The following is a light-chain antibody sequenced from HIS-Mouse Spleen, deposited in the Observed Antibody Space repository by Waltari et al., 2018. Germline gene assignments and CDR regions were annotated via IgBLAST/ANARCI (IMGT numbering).Light chain of an antibody. Sequence: DIVMTQSPDSLAVYLGERATITCQSSPSVLYSSNNKNYLAWYQQKPGQPPKLLIYWASTRESGVPDRFSGSGSGTDFTLTISSLQAEDVAVYYCQQYYSTPYTFGQGTKLEIK. CDR1: PSVLYSSNNKNY. V-gene: IGKV4-1*01. CDR2: WAS. CDR3: QQYYSTPYT. J-gene: IGKJ2*01.